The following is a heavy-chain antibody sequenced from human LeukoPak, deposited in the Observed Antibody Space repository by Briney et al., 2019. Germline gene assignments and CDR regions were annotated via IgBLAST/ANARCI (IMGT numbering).Heavy chain of an antibody. J-gene: IGHJ3*02. CDR2: IIPIFGTA. CDR3: ARDIKQLRAFDI. Sequence: GSSVKVSCKASGGTFSSYAISWVRQAPGQGLEWMGGIIPIFGTANYAQKFQGRVTITTDESTSTAYMELSSLGSEDTAVYYCARDIKQLRAFDIWGQGTMVTVSS. CDR1: GGTFSSYA. D-gene: IGHD6-6*01. V-gene: IGHV1-69*05.